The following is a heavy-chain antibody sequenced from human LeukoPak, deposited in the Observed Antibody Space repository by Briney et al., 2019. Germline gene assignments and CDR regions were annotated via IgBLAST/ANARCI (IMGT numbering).Heavy chain of an antibody. J-gene: IGHJ4*02. D-gene: IGHD3-22*01. CDR2: ISGSGGST. CDR1: GFTFSSYA. V-gene: IGHV3-23*01. CDR3: AKDQYYYDSSGYYAAFDY. Sequence: PGGSLRLSCAASGFTFSSYAMGWVRQAPGKGLEWVSAISGSGGSTYYADSVKGRFTISRDNSKNTLYLQMSSLRAEDTAVYYCAKDQYYYDSSGYYAAFDYWGQGTLVTVSS.